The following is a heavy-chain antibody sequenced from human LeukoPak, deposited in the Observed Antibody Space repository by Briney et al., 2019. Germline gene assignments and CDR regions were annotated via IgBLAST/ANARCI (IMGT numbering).Heavy chain of an antibody. V-gene: IGHV4-34*01. D-gene: IGHD2-2*01. CDR1: GGSFSGYY. J-gene: IGHJ4*02. CDR3: ARGKFVVVPAAIRATNSAFDY. CDR2: INHSGST. Sequence: KSSETLSLTCAVYGGSFSGYYWSWIRQPPRKGLEWIGEINHSGSTNYNPSLKSRVTISVDTSKNQFSLKLSSVTAADTAVYYCARGKFVVVPAAIRATNSAFDYWGQGTLDTVSS.